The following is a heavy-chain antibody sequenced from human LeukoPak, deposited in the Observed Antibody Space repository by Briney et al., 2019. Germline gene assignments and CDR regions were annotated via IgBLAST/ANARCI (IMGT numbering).Heavy chain of an antibody. Sequence: GGSLRLSCAASGFTFSSYSMNWVRQAPGKGLEWVSSISSSSSYIYYADSVKGGFTISRDNAKNSLYLQMTSLTAEDTAVYYCATHYPEGLNDAFDIWGQGTMVTVSS. J-gene: IGHJ3*02. CDR3: ATHYPEGLNDAFDI. CDR2: ISSSSSYI. D-gene: IGHD1-26*01. CDR1: GFTFSSYS. V-gene: IGHV3-21*01.